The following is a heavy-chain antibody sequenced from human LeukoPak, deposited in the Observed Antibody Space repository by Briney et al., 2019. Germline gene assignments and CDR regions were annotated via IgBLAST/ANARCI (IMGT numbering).Heavy chain of an antibody. CDR3: ARFFYYDARRPPF. J-gene: IGHJ4*02. Sequence: SETLSLTCTVSGGYISTSNYYWGWIRQSPGKGLEWIGNIYYSGSTYYNPSLKSRVSLSIDTSMNQFSLKVNSLTVADTAVYYCARFFYYDARRPPFWGQGTLVAVSS. D-gene: IGHD3-16*01. CDR1: GGYISTSNYY. CDR2: IYYSGST. V-gene: IGHV4-39*01.